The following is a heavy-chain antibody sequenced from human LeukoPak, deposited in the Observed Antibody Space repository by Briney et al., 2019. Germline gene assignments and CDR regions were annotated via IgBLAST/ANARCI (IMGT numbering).Heavy chain of an antibody. CDR2: ISYDGSNK. J-gene: IGHJ4*02. Sequence: GGSLRLSCAASGFTFSSYAMHWVRQAPGKGLEWVAVISYDGSNKYYADSVKGRFTISRDNSKNTLYLQMNSLRAEDTAVYYCARDRDTAPKHPIYDFLWYWGQGTLVTVSS. D-gene: IGHD5/OR15-5a*01. V-gene: IGHV3-30-3*01. CDR3: ARDRDTAPKHPIYDFLWY. CDR1: GFTFSSYA.